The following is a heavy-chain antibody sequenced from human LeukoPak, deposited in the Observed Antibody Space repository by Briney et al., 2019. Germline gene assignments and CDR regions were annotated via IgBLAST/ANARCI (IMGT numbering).Heavy chain of an antibody. V-gene: IGHV4-34*01. CDR1: GGSFSGYY. J-gene: IGHJ4*02. CDR2: INHSRST. CDR3: ARGLRGGSGRSPSRVYYFDY. D-gene: IGHD3-10*01. Sequence: SETLSLTCAVYGGSFSGYYWSWIRQPPGKGLEWSGEINHSRSTNYNPSPKSRVTISVDTSKNQFSLKLSSVTAADTAVYYRARGLRGGSGRSPSRVYYFDYWGQGTLVTVSS.